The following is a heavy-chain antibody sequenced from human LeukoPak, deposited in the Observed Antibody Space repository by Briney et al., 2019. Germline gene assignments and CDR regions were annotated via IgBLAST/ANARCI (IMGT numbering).Heavy chain of an antibody. V-gene: IGHV3-21*01. D-gene: IGHD3-22*01. CDR1: GFTFSSYS. Sequence: PGGSLRLSCAASGFTFSSYSMNWVRQAPGKGLEWVSSSSSSSSYIYYADSVKGRFTISRDNAKNSLYLQMNSLRAEDTAVYYCASDGDRSGYTFDIWGQGTMVTVSS. J-gene: IGHJ3*02. CDR3: ASDGDRSGYTFDI. CDR2: SSSSSSYI.